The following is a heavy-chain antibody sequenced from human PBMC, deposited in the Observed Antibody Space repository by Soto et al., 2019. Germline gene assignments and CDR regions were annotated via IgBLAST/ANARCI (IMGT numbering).Heavy chain of an antibody. CDR3: ARQSGSRSYYYYGMDV. Sequence: PGESLKISCKASGYTFTSYWITWVRQMPGKGLEWMGIIYPGDSDTRYSPSFQGQVTISADKSISTAYLQWSSLKASDTAMYYCARQSGSRSYYYYGMDVWGQGTTVTVSS. CDR2: IYPGDSDT. CDR1: GYTFTSYW. J-gene: IGHJ6*02. V-gene: IGHV5-51*01. D-gene: IGHD3-3*01.